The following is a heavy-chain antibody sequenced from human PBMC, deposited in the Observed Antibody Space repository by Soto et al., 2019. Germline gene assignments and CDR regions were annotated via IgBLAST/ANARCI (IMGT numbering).Heavy chain of an antibody. D-gene: IGHD2-8*01. V-gene: IGHV4-59*01. Sequence: QVQLQESGPGLVKPSETLSLTCTVSGGSISSYYWSWIRQPPGKGLEWIGYIYYSGSTNYNPSLKSRVTTTVDTSKNQFSLKMSSVTAADTAVYYCASRSAYAPGVYYYYGMDVWGQGTTVTVSS. J-gene: IGHJ6*02. CDR1: GGSISSYY. CDR2: IYYSGST. CDR3: ASRSAYAPGVYYYYGMDV.